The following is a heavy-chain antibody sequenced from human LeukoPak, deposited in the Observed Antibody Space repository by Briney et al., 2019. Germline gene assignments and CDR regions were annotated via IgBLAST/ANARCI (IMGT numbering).Heavy chain of an antibody. CDR1: GYTLTELS. CDR3: ASSPGYSSRVWFDP. Sequence: ASVKVSCKVSGYTLTELSMHWVRQAPGKGLEWMGGFDPEDGETIYAHKFQGRVTMTEDTSTDTAYMELSSLRSEDTAVYYCASSPGYSSRVWFDPWGQGTLVTVSS. D-gene: IGHD6-13*01. CDR2: FDPEDGET. V-gene: IGHV1-24*01. J-gene: IGHJ5*02.